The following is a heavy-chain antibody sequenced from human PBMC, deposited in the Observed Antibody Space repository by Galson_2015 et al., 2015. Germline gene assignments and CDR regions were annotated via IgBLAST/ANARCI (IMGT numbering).Heavy chain of an antibody. Sequence: VKVSCKASGGSFSIYTISWVRQAPGQGPQWMGGITPIFGTANYAQKFQGRVTITAEKSTSTAYMALSSLRSEDTAVYYCARASQDCSSNSCPYNYWGQGTLVTVSS. J-gene: IGHJ4*02. CDR1: GGSFSIYT. CDR3: ARASQDCSSNSCPYNY. V-gene: IGHV1-69*06. D-gene: IGHD2-2*01. CDR2: ITPIFGTA.